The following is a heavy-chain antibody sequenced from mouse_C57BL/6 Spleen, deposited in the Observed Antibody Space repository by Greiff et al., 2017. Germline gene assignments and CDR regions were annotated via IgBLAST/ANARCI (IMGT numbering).Heavy chain of an antibody. CDR3: ARWDSHFDY. CDR1: GFTFTDYY. D-gene: IGHD3-3*01. V-gene: IGHV7-3*01. Sequence: EVQRVESGGGLVQPGGSLSLSCAASGFTFTDYYMSWVRQPPGKALEWLGFIRNKANGYTTEYSASVKGRFTISRDNSPSILYLQMNALRAEDSATYYCARWDSHFDYWGQGTTLTVSS. CDR2: IRNKANGYTT. J-gene: IGHJ2*01.